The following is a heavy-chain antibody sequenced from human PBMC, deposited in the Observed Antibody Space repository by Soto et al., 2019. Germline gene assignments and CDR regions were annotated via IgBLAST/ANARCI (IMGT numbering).Heavy chain of an antibody. D-gene: IGHD3-22*01. Sequence: SETLSLTCSVSGGSTSSSTYYWGWIRQPPGKGLEWIGSVYYTGSTFYNPSLKSRVTISVDTSKNQFSLRLSSVTAADTAVYYCARQRRYYYDSSGYPDYWGQGTLVTVSS. J-gene: IGHJ4*02. CDR3: ARQRRYYYDSSGYPDY. CDR2: VYYTGST. V-gene: IGHV4-39*01. CDR1: GGSTSSSTYY.